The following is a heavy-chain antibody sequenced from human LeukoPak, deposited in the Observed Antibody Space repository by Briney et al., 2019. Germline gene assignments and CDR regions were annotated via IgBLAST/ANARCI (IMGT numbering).Heavy chain of an antibody. CDR3: TREDY. CDR2: INPNSGGT. Sequence: ASVKVSCKTSGYTFTGYYIHWVRQAPGQGLEWMGWINPNSGGTNYAQKFQGRVTMTRDTSISTAYMELNRLIYGDTAVYYCTREDYWGQGTLVTVSS. J-gene: IGHJ4*02. V-gene: IGHV1-2*02. CDR1: GYTFTGYY.